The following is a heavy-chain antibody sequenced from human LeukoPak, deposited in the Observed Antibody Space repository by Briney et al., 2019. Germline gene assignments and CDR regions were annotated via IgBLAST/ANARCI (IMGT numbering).Heavy chain of an antibody. J-gene: IGHJ4*02. CDR1: GASVSGSAYY. CDR2: IYYSGST. D-gene: IGHD1-14*01. CDR3: ARAPEYGLYYFDY. Sequence: SETLSLTCTVSGASVSGSAYYWGWIRQPPGKGLEWIGNIYYSGSTYYNPSLKSRVSISVDTSKNQFSLKLTSVTVADTAVYYCARAPEYGLYYFDYWGQGTLVTVSS. V-gene: IGHV4-39*07.